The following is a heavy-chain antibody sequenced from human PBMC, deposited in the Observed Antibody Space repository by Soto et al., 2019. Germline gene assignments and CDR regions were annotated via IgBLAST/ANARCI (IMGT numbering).Heavy chain of an antibody. CDR1: GGSISPYY. Sequence: SETLSLTCTVSGGSISPYYWTWIRQPPGKGLEWIGYILYSGNTNYNPSLKSRVTMSVDTSKNQLSLRLTPVTVADTAVYFCAKENVPTAGPGSIWFDPWGRGTLVTVSS. CDR2: ILYSGNT. D-gene: IGHD6-13*01. J-gene: IGHJ5*02. V-gene: IGHV4-59*01. CDR3: AKENVPTAGPGSIWFDP.